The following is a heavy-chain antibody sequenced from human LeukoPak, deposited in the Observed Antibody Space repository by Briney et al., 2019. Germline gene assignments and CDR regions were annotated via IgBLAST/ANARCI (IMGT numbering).Heavy chain of an antibody. CDR2: INHSGST. CDR3: ARVGCSSTSCYPYYYYGMDV. D-gene: IGHD2-2*01. CDR1: GGSFSGYY. J-gene: IGHJ6*02. Sequence: PSETLSLTCAVYGGSFSGYYWSWIRQPPGKGLEWIGEINHSGSTNYNPSLKSRVTISVDTSKNQFSLNLSSVTAADTAVYYCARVGCSSTSCYPYYYYGMDVWGQGTTVTVSS. V-gene: IGHV4-34*01.